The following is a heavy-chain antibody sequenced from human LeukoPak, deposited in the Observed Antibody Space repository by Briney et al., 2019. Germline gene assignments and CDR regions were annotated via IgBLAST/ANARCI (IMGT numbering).Heavy chain of an antibody. CDR1: GFTFSSYW. Sequence: GGSLRLSCAASGFTFSSYWMSWVRQAPGKGLEWVANIKQDGSEKYYVDSVKGRFTISRDNAKNSLYLQMNSLRAEDTAVYYCAREGYYGSGSYSYYFDYWGQGILVTVSS. D-gene: IGHD3-10*01. V-gene: IGHV3-7*03. J-gene: IGHJ4*02. CDR2: IKQDGSEK. CDR3: AREGYYGSGSYSYYFDY.